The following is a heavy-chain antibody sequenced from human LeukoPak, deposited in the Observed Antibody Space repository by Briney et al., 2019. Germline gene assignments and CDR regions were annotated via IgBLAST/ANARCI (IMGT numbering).Heavy chain of an antibody. CDR3: ARRAPEDAFDI. CDR2: ISSSSSSYI. Sequence: GGSLRLSCAASGFTFSSYSMNWVRQAPGKGLEWVSSISSSSSSYIYYADSVKGRFTISRDNAKNSLYLQMNSLRAEDTAVYYCARRAPEDAFDIWGQGTMVTVSS. CDR1: GFTFSSYS. V-gene: IGHV3-21*01. J-gene: IGHJ3*02.